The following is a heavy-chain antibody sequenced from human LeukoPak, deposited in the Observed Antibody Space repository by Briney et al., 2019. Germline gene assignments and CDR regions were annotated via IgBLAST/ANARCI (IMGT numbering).Heavy chain of an antibody. J-gene: IGHJ6*03. Sequence: GGSLRLSCAASGFTFSSYGMHWVRQAPGKGLEWVAFIRYDGSNKYYADSVKGRFTISRDNSKNTLYLHVNSLRPEDTAVYYCAKGSGYEALYYYYMDVWGKGTTVTISS. CDR3: AKGSGYEALYYYYMDV. CDR2: IRYDGSNK. CDR1: GFTFSSYG. D-gene: IGHD5-12*01. V-gene: IGHV3-30*02.